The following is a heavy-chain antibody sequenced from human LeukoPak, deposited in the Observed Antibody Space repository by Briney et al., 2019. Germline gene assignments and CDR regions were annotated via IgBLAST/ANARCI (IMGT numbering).Heavy chain of an antibody. CDR2: IRYDGSNK. J-gene: IGHJ4*02. D-gene: IGHD2-2*01. CDR3: ASLGYCSSTSCYVTDY. V-gene: IGHV3-30*02. Sequence: GGSLRLSCAASGFTFSSYGMHWVRQAPGKGLEWVAFIRYDGSNKYYADSVKGRFTISRDNSKNTLYLQMNSLRAEDTAVYYCASLGYCSSTSCYVTDYWGQGTLVTVSS. CDR1: GFTFSSYG.